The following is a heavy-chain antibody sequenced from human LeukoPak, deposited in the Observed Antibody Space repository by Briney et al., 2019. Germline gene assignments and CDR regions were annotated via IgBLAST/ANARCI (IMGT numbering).Heavy chain of an antibody. D-gene: IGHD3-9*01. V-gene: IGHV3-11*01. Sequence: GGSLRLSCAASGFTFSDYYMSWIRQAPGKGLEWVSYISSSGSTIYYADSVKGRFTISRDNAKNSLYLQMNSLRAEDTAVYYCARRGVSNVLRYFAWLLYFDYWGQGTLVTVSS. CDR3: ARRGVSNVLRYFAWLLYFDY. CDR1: GFTFSDYY. CDR2: ISSSGSTI. J-gene: IGHJ4*02.